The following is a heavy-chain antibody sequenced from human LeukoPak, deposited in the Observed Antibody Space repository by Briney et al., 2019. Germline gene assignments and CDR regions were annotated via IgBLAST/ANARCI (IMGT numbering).Heavy chain of an antibody. V-gene: IGHV4-39*07. Sequence: SETLSLTCTVSGGSISSSSYYWGWIRQPPGKGLEWIGSIYYSGSTYYNPSLKSRVTISVDTSKNQFSLKLSSVTAADTAVYYCARDSASGYASYFDYWGQGTLVTVSS. CDR3: ARDSASGYASYFDY. CDR1: GGSISSSSYY. J-gene: IGHJ4*02. D-gene: IGHD5-12*01. CDR2: IYYSGST.